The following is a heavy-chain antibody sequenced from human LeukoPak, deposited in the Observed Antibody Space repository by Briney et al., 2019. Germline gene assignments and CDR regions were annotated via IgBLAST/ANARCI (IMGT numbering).Heavy chain of an antibody. J-gene: IGHJ4*02. D-gene: IGHD1-20*01. Sequence: SETLSLTCTVSAGSLSSSAYYWGWIRQPPGKGLEWVGSLCCGGSTYYSPSLRRRVTMSVDTSKNHFSLKLSSVTAADTAIYYCARLNWDDKDYCGQGTLVTVSS. V-gene: IGHV4-39*02. CDR1: AGSLSSSAYY. CDR2: LCCGGST. CDR3: ARLNWDDKDY.